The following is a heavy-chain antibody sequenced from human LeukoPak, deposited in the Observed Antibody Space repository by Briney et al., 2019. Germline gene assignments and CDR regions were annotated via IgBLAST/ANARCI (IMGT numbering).Heavy chain of an antibody. CDR2: IFTGGAA. D-gene: IGHD6-19*01. V-gene: IGHV3-53*01. Sequence: GGSLRLSCAVSGFPVYTNPMSWVRQIPGKGLEWVSVIFTGGAAHYADSVKGRFTISRDNSKNTLYLEMNSLRAEDAAVYFCARSPAFYDGAVVKYYFDYWGQGTLVTVSS. J-gene: IGHJ4*02. CDR3: ARSPAFYDGAVVKYYFDY. CDR1: GFPVYTNP.